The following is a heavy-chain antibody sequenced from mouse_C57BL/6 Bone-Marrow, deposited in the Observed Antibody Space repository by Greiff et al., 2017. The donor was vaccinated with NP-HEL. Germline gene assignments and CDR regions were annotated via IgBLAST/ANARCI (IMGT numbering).Heavy chain of an antibody. J-gene: IGHJ4*01. D-gene: IGHD2-4*01. CDR2: INYDGSST. CDR1: GFTFSDYY. CDR3: AREGGLRRRTYAMDY. V-gene: IGHV5-16*01. Sequence: EVHLVESEGGLVQPGSSMKLSCTASGFTFSDYYMAWVRQVPEKGLEWVANINYDGSSTYYLDSLKSRFIISRDNAKNILYLQMSRLKSEDTATYYCAREGGLRRRTYAMDYWGQGTSVTVSS.